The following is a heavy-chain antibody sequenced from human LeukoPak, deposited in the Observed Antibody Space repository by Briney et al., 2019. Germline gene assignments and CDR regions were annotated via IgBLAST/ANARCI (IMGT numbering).Heavy chain of an antibody. J-gene: IGHJ3*02. CDR3: ARGEYSSIWVDAFDI. D-gene: IGHD6-13*01. V-gene: IGHV4-39*07. CDR1: GDSSRSSSYY. CDR2: VSYSGST. Sequence: SETLSLTCTVSGDSSRSSSYYWGWLRQPPGKGLEWIGTVSYSGSTYYNPSLKSRVTISVDTSKNQFSLKLSSVTAADTAVYYCARGEYSSIWVDAFDIWGQGTMVTVSS.